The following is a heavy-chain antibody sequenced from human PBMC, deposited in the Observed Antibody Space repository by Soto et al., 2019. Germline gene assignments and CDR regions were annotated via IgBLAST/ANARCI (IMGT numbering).Heavy chain of an antibody. D-gene: IGHD6-6*01. J-gene: IGHJ6*02. CDR3: AREREVSSSFRPHYYSYYGMDV. V-gene: IGHV3-30-3*01. Sequence: QVQLVESGGGVVQPGRSLRLSCAASGFTFSSYAMHWVRQAPGKGLEWVAVISYDGSNKYYADSVKGRFTISRDNSKNTLYLQMNSLRAEDTAVYYCAREREVSSSFRPHYYSYYGMDVWGQGTTVTVSS. CDR2: ISYDGSNK. CDR1: GFTFSSYA.